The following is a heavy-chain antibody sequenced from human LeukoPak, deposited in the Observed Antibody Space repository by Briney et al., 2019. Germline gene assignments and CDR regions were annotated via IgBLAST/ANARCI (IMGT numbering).Heavy chain of an antibody. CDR1: GGSFSGYY. CDR2: INHSGST. V-gene: IGHV4-34*01. CDR3: ARDYYGSGSSFDY. J-gene: IGHJ4*02. Sequence: SETLSLTCAVYGGSFSGYYWSWIRQPPGKGLEWIGEINHSGSTNYNPSLKSRVTISVDTSKNQFSLKLSSATAADTAVYYCARDYYGSGSSFDYWGQGTLVTVSS. D-gene: IGHD3-10*01.